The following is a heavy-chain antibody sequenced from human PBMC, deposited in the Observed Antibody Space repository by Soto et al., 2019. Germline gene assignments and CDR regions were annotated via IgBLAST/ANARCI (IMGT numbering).Heavy chain of an antibody. D-gene: IGHD3-9*01. J-gene: IGHJ4*02. CDR3: ASTRYDILTGYSPFDY. Sequence: QVQLQESGPGLVKPSQTLSLTCTVSGGSISSGDYYWSWIRQPPGKGLEWIGYIYYSGSTYYNPSLKSRVTISVDTSKNQFSLKLSSVTAADTAVYYCASTRYDILTGYSPFDYWGQGTLVTVSS. CDR1: GGSISSGDYY. CDR2: IYYSGST. V-gene: IGHV4-30-4*01.